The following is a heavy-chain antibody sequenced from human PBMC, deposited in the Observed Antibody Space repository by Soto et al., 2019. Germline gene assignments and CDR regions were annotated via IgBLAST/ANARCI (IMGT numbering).Heavy chain of an antibody. CDR1: GDSISRGGNY. CDR2: IYHSGDT. J-gene: IGHJ4*02. Sequence: QVQLQESGPGQVKPSQTLSLTCIVSGDSISRGGNYWSWIRQLPGKGLEWIGYIYHSGDTYYNPSLKSRPTISLARYQNHFSLKLTSVTAAATVLYYCARARIIKQLSPTPTPLQFDSWGQGTLVTVSS. D-gene: IGHD5-18*01. CDR3: ARARIIKQLSPTPTPLQFDS. V-gene: IGHV4-31*03.